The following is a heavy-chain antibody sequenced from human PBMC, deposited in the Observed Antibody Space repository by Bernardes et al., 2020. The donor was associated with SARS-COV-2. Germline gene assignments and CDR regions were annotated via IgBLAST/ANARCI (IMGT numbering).Heavy chain of an antibody. D-gene: IGHD6-13*01. J-gene: IGHJ4*02. Sequence: GRSLRLSCEASGFTFSNFGLHWVRQAPGKGLEWVALLSYNGATKYYADSVKGRFTISRDNSKNTQYLQMNGLRPEDTAVYYCARDKTSTWSGVDYWGQGTLVTVSS. CDR2: LSYNGATK. CDR1: GFTFSNFG. V-gene: IGHV3-30*03. CDR3: ARDKTSTWSGVDY.